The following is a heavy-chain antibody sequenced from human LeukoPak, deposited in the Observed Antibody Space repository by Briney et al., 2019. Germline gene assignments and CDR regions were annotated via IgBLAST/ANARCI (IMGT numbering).Heavy chain of an antibody. CDR3: ARSDQLRWFGEPRRPFYYGMDV. CDR1: GYIFTDYW. V-gene: IGHV5-51*01. D-gene: IGHD3-10*01. CDR2: IYPGDSDT. Sequence: GESLKISCQTAGYIFTDYWIGWVRQMLGKGLEWMGIIYPGDSDTRYSPSFQGQVTISADKSIRTAYLQWSLKASDTAIYYCARSDQLRWFGEPRRPFYYGMDVWGQGTTVTVS. J-gene: IGHJ6*02.